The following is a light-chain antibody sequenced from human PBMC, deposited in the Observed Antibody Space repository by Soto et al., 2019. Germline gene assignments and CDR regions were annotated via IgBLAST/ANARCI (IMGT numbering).Light chain of an antibody. Sequence: EIVLTQSPATLSLSPGERATLSCRVSQSVSNFLAWYQQKPGQAPRLLIYDASNRATGIPARFSGGGSGTDFTLTISTLQPEDFAVYYCQQRSNWPLTFGGGTKVEIK. J-gene: IGKJ4*01. CDR3: QQRSNWPLT. CDR1: QSVSNF. V-gene: IGKV3-11*01. CDR2: DAS.